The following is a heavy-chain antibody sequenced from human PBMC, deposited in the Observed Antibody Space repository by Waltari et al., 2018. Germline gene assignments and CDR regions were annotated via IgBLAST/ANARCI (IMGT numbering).Heavy chain of an antibody. D-gene: IGHD3-3*01. CDR1: GGSFSGYY. V-gene: IGHV4-34*01. CDR3: ARAHPHSDYDFWSGNYYYYGM. CDR2: INHSGST. J-gene: IGHJ6*01. Sequence: QVQLQQWGAGLLKPSETLSLTCAVYGGSFSGYYWSWIRQPPGKGLEWIGEINHSGSTNYNPSLKSRVTISVDTSKNQFSLKLSSVTAADTAVYYCARAHPHSDYDFWSGNYYYYGM.